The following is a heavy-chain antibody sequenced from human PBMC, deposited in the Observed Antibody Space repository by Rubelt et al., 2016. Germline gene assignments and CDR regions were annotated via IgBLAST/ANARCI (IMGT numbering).Heavy chain of an antibody. Sequence: GGGVVQPGRSLRLSCAASGFTFSSYGMHWVRQAPGKGLEWVAVIWYDGSNKYYADSVKGRFTISRDNSKNTLYLQMNSLRAEDTAVYYCAKDQGYGYTGWFDPWGQGTLVTVSS. CDR1: GFTFSSYG. D-gene: IGHD5-18*01. J-gene: IGHJ5*02. CDR3: AKDQGYGYTGWFDP. CDR2: IWYDGSNK. V-gene: IGHV3-33*06.